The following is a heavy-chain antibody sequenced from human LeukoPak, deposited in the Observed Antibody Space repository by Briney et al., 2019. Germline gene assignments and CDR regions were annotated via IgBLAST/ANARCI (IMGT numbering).Heavy chain of an antibody. Sequence: RASETLSLTCAVYGGSFSGYYWSWIRQPPGKGLEWIGEINHSGSTNYNPSLKSRVTISVDTSKNQFSLKLSSVTAADTAVYYCARGRIVVVVAATRGPYNWFDPWGQGTLVTVSS. J-gene: IGHJ5*02. CDR1: GGSFSGYY. D-gene: IGHD2-15*01. V-gene: IGHV4-34*01. CDR2: INHSGST. CDR3: ARGRIVVVVAATRGPYNWFDP.